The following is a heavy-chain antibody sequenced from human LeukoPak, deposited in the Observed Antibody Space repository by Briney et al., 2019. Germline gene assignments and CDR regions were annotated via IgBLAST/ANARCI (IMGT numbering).Heavy chain of an antibody. J-gene: IGHJ4*02. Sequence: GASVKVSCKASGGTFSSYAISWVRQAPGQGLEWMGGIIPIFGTANYAQKFQGRVTITADESTSTAYMELSSLRSEDTAVYYCARGYSNYYDSSGYLYYFDYWGQGTLVTVSS. V-gene: IGHV1-69*13. CDR2: IIPIFGTA. D-gene: IGHD3-22*01. CDR3: ARGYSNYYDSSGYLYYFDY. CDR1: GGTFSSYA.